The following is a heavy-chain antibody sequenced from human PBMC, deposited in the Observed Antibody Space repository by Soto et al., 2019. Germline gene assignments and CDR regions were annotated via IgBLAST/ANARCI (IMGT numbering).Heavy chain of an antibody. CDR1: GYTFTRYA. CDR3: ARGESVVGDY. D-gene: IGHD2-15*01. CDR2: INAGNGNT. Sequence: QVQLVQSGAEEKKPGASVKVSCKASGYTFTRYALHWVRQAPGQRLEWMAWINAGNGNTKCSQKFRDRVTITRDTSASTADMEVSSLRSEDTAVYYCARGESVVGDYWGEGTLVTVSS. J-gene: IGHJ4*02. V-gene: IGHV1-3*05.